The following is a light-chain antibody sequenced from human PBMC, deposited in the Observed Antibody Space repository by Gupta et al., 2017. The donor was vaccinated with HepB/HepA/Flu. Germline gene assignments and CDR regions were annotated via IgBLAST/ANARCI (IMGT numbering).Light chain of an antibody. CDR2: AAS. CDR3: QQYGNSPFT. Sequence: ENVLTQSPGTLSLSPGERASLSCRASQSVGANFVAWYQQKPGQAPRLLIYAASNRATGVPERFSGSGSGTEFTLTISKLESEDFAVYYCQQYGNSPFTFGHGTKVDIK. J-gene: IGKJ3*01. V-gene: IGKV3-20*01. CDR1: QSVGANF.